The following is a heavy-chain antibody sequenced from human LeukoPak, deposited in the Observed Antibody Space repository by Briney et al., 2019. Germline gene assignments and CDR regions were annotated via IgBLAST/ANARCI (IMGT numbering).Heavy chain of an antibody. D-gene: IGHD3-3*01. J-gene: IGHJ4*02. CDR1: GYTFIGYY. V-gene: IGHV1-2*02. CDR2: INPNSGGT. CDR3: ARAADFWSGYYFDY. Sequence: ASVKVSCKASGYTFIGYYMHWVRQAPGQGLEWMGWINPNSGGTNYAQKFQGRVTMTRDTSISTAYMELSRLRSDDTAVYYCARAADFWSGYYFDYWGQGTLVTVPS.